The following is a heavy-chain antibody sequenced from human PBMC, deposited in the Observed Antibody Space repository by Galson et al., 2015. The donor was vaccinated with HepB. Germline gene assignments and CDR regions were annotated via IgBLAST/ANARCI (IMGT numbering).Heavy chain of an antibody. D-gene: IGHD3-3*01. CDR3: TRRFPEPIRDFWSGPPDYYYMDV. V-gene: IGHV3-73*01. Sequence: SLRLSCAASGFTFSGSAMHWVRQASGKGLEWVGRIRSKANSYATAYAASVKGRFTISRDDSKNTAYLRMNSLKTEDTAVYYCTRRFPEPIRDFWSGPPDYYYMDVWGKGTTVTVSS. CDR1: GFTFSGSA. CDR2: IRSKANSYAT. J-gene: IGHJ6*03.